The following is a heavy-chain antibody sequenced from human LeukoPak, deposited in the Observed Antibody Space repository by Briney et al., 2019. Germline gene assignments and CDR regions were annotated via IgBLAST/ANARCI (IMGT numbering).Heavy chain of an antibody. CDR2: IRYDGSSK. V-gene: IGHV3-30*02. D-gene: IGHD6-6*01. Sequence: AGGSLRLSCAASGFTFSSYGMHWVRQAPGKGLEWVAFIRYDGSSKYYADSVKGRFTISRDNSKNTLYLQMNSLRAEDTAVYYCANNPLHSSSWAFDIWGQGTMVTVSS. CDR1: GFTFSSYG. CDR3: ANNPLHSSSWAFDI. J-gene: IGHJ3*02.